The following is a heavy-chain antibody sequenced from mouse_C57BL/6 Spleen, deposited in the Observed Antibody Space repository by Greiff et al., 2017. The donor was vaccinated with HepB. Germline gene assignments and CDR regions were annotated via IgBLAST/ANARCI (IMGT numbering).Heavy chain of an antibody. Sequence: VQLQQSGTVLARPGASVKMSCKTSGYTFTSYWMHWVKQRPGQGLEWIGAISPGHSDTSYNQKFKGKAKLTAVTSASTAYMELSSLTNEDSAVYYCTRASGSSWYFDVWGTGTTVTVSS. D-gene: IGHD1-1*01. CDR3: TRASGSSWYFDV. V-gene: IGHV1-5*01. CDR1: GYTFTSYW. J-gene: IGHJ1*03. CDR2: ISPGHSDT.